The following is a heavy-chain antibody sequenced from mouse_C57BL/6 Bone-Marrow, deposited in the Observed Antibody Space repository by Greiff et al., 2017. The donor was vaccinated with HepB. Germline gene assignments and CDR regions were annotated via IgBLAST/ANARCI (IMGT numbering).Heavy chain of an antibody. D-gene: IGHD2-3*01. CDR2: IYPRSGNT. CDR3: ARWLLLPFGY. J-gene: IGHJ2*01. V-gene: IGHV1-81*01. CDR1: GYTFTSYG. Sequence: VQLQQSGAELARPGASVKLSCKASGYTFTSYGISWVKQRTGQGLEWIGEIYPRSGNTYYNEKFKGKATLTADKSSSKAYMELRSLTSEDSAVYFCARWLLLPFGYWGQGTTLTVSS.